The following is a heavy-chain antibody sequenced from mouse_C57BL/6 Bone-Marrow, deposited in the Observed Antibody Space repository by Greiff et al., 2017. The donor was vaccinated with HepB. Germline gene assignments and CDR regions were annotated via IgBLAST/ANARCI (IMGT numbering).Heavy chain of an antibody. V-gene: IGHV1-59*01. CDR3: ASPPHFTTVVATDWYCDV. CDR1: GYTFTSYW. J-gene: IGHJ1*03. CDR2: IDLSDSYI. Sequence: QVQLQQSGAELVRPGTSVKLSCKASGYTFTSYWMHWVKQSPGKGLEWIGGIDLSDSYINYSQNFKGKATLTVDTSSSTAYLQISSLPSVDSAVYYCASPPHFTTVVATDWYCDVWGRGTTVTVSS. D-gene: IGHD1-1*01.